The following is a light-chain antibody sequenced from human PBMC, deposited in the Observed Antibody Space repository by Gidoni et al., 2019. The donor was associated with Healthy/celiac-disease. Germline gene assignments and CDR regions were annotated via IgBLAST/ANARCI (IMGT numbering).Light chain of an antibody. CDR1: SSDVGDYSF. CDR3: SSYTSSSTLVI. J-gene: IGLJ2*01. CDR2: DVN. Sequence: QSALTQPASVSGSPGQSITISCPGTSSDVGDYSFVSWYQQHPGKAPKLMIFDVNNRPSGVSNRFSGSKSGNTASLTISGLQAEDEADYYCSSYTSSSTLVIFGGGTKVTVL. V-gene: IGLV2-14*01.